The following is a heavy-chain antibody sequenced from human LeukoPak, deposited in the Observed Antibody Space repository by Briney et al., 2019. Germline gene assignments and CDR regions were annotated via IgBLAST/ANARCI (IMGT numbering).Heavy chain of an antibody. Sequence: SETLSLTCAVSGYSISSDYYWGWIRQPPGKGLEWIGSIYHSGSTYYNPSLKSRVTISVDTSKNQFSLKLSSVTAADTAVYYCARFRVFGVVTNMDVWGKGTTVTVSS. J-gene: IGHJ6*03. CDR1: GYSISSDYY. D-gene: IGHD3-3*01. CDR3: ARFRVFGVVTNMDV. V-gene: IGHV4-38-2*01. CDR2: IYHSGST.